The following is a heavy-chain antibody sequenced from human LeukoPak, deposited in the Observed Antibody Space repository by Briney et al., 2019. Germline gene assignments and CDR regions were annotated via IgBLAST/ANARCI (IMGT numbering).Heavy chain of an antibody. CDR3: ARESITGDRDFDY. V-gene: IGHV3-48*01. CDR2: ISSGSRTI. Sequence: GGSLRLSCAASGFTFSSYSMNWVRQAPGRGLEWVSYISSGSRTIFYADSVKGRFTISRDNAKDSLYLLMNSLRADDTAVYYCARESITGDRDFDYWGQGTLVTVSS. D-gene: IGHD7-27*01. J-gene: IGHJ4*02. CDR1: GFTFSSYS.